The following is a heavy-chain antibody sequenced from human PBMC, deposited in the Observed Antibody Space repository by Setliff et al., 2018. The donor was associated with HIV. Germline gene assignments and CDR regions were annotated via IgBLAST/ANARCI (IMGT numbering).Heavy chain of an antibody. D-gene: IGHD1-26*01. J-gene: IGHJ4*02. CDR2: FFYSGST. Sequence: ETLSLTCAVSGDSVSGYYWSWIRQPPGKALEWIGSFFYSGSTSYNSSLKSRVSMSVDTSKNQFPLRLSSVTAADTAVYYCARELVGATLAYFDYWGQGTLVTVSS. CDR1: GDSVSGYY. V-gene: IGHV4-59*02. CDR3: ARELVGATLAYFDY.